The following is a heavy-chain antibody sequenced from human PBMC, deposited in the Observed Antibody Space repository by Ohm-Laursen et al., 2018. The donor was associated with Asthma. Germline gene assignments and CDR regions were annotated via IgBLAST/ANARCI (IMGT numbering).Heavy chain of an antibody. V-gene: IGHV3-21*01. CDR2: ISTASTFI. Sequence: SLRLSCAASGYTFSRYSIHWVRQVPGKGLEWVASISTASTFIYYADSVWGRFTTSRDNAKNSVYLQMNSLRAEDTALYYCARIGPEWELPGREYSLHHWGQGNQATVSS. D-gene: IGHD1-26*01. CDR1: GYTFSRYS. CDR3: ARIGPEWELPGREYSLHH. J-gene: IGHJ1*01.